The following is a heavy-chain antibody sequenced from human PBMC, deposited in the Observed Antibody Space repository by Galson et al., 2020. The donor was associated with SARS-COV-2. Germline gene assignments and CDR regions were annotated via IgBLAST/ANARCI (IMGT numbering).Heavy chain of an antibody. D-gene: IGHD5-12*01. CDR3: ARHSGLGYNLFFDY. V-gene: IGHV4-39*01. CDR1: GGSISSSTYY. Sequence: SETLSLTFTVSGGSISSSTYYWGWIRQPPGKGLEWIGSIYYSGSTYYNPSLKSRVTVSVDTSKNQFSLKLSSVTAADTAVYFCARHSGLGYNLFFDYWGQGTLVTVSS. J-gene: IGHJ4*02. CDR2: IYYSGST.